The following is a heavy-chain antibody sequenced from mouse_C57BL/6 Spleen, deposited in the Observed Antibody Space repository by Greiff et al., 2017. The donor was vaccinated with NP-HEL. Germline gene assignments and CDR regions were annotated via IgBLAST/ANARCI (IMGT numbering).Heavy chain of an antibody. Sequence: VQLQQPGAELVRPGTSVKLSCKASGYTFTSYWMHWVKQRPGQGLEWIGVIDPSDSYTNYNQKFKGKATLTVDTSSSTAYMQLSSLTSEDSAVYYCARSGDGYLYYFDYWGQGTTLTVSS. CDR3: ARSGDGYLYYFDY. CDR2: IDPSDSYT. D-gene: IGHD2-3*01. J-gene: IGHJ2*01. V-gene: IGHV1-59*01. CDR1: GYTFTSYW.